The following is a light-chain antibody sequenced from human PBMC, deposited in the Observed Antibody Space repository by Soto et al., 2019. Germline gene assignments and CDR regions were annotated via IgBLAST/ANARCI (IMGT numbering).Light chain of an antibody. Sequence: EIVLTQSPGTLSLSPGERATLSCRASQSVSSSYLAWYQQKPGQAPRHLIYGALSRATGIPDRFSGSGSGTDFKITISRLEPEDFAVYCGQQYGSSPLTFGGGTKVEIK. CDR2: GAL. V-gene: IGKV3-20*01. CDR1: QSVSSSY. J-gene: IGKJ4*01. CDR3: QQYGSSPLT.